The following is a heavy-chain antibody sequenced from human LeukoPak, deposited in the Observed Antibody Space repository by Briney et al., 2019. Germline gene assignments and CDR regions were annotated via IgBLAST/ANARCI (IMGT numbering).Heavy chain of an antibody. CDR1: GYTFTGYY. J-gene: IGHJ4*02. D-gene: IGHD4-17*01. V-gene: IGHV1-2*02. CDR3: ARDINGDYYFDY. CDR2: INPNSGGT. Sequence: ASVKVPCKASGYTFTGYYMHWVRQAPGQGLEWMGWINPNSGGTNYAQKFQGRVTMTRDTSISTAYMELSRLRSDDTAVYYCARDINGDYYFDYWGQGTLVTVSS.